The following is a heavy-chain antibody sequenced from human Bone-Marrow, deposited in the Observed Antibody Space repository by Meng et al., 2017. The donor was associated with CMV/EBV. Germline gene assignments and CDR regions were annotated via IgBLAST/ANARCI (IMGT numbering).Heavy chain of an antibody. J-gene: IGHJ6*02. D-gene: IGHD6-13*01. CDR2: IKSKTDGGTT. CDR1: GFTFSSYS. CDR3: TTRIAAAGDYYGMDV. Sequence: GESLKISCAASGFTFSSYSMNWVRQAPGKGLEWVGRIKSKTDGGTTDYAAPVKGRFTISRDDSKNTLYLQMNSLKTEDTAVYYCTTRIAAAGDYYGMDVWGQGTTVTVSS. V-gene: IGHV3-15*01.